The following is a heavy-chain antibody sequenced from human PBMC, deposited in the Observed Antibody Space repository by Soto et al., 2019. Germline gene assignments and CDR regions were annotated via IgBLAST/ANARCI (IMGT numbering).Heavy chain of an antibody. V-gene: IGHV1-18*01. D-gene: IGHD3-10*01. J-gene: IGHJ4*02. CDR1: GYTFTSYG. CDR3: ARDYYGSATLVGYYFDY. Sequence: ASVKVSCKASGYTFTSYGISWVRQAPGQGLEWMGWISAYDGNTNYAQKLQGRVNMTTDTSTSTAYMELRSLRSDDTAVYYCARDYYGSATLVGYYFDYWGQGTLVTVSS. CDR2: ISAYDGNT.